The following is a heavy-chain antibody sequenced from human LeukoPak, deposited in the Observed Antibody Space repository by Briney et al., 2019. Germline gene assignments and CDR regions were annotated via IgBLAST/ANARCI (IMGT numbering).Heavy chain of an antibody. Sequence: GGSLRLSCAASGFTFSSYSMNWVRQAPGKGLEWVSSISGSSSYIYYADSVKGRFTISRDNAKNSLYLQMNSLRAEDTAVYYCARVFWSGYYFDSWGQGTPVTVSS. CDR2: ISGSSSYI. J-gene: IGHJ4*02. D-gene: IGHD3-3*01. CDR1: GFTFSSYS. V-gene: IGHV3-21*01. CDR3: ARVFWSGYYFDS.